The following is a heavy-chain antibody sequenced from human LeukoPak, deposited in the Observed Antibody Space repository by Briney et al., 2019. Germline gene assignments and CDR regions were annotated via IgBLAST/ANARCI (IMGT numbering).Heavy chain of an antibody. CDR1: GGSFSGYY. D-gene: IGHD3-10*01. Sequence: SETLSLTCGVYGGSFSGYYWNWIRQSPGKGLEWIGEINHSGSTNYNPSLKSRVTIPVDTSKNQFSLKLSSVTAADTAVYYCARHQSIHYYGSGSRRNWFDPWGQGTLVTVSS. CDR2: INHSGST. CDR3: ARHQSIHYYGSGSRRNWFDP. V-gene: IGHV4-34*01. J-gene: IGHJ5*02.